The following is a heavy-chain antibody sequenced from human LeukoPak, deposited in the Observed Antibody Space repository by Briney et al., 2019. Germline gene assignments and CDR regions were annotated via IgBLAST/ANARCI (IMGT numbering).Heavy chain of an antibody. Sequence: GGSLRLSCAASGFTFISYAMNWVRQAPGKGLEWVSTITGSGGGTYYADSVKGRFTISRDNSKNTLYLQMNSLRAEDTAVYYCAKRRDGSFCDYWGQGTLVTVSS. J-gene: IGHJ4*02. V-gene: IGHV3-23*01. CDR3: AKRRDGSFCDY. CDR1: GFTFISYA. D-gene: IGHD6-6*01. CDR2: ITGSGGGT.